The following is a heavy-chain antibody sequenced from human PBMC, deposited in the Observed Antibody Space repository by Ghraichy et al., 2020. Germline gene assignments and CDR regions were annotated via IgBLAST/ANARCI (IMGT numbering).Heavy chain of an antibody. V-gene: IGHV3-33*01. Sequence: GGSLRLSCAASGFTFSSYGMHWVRQAPGKGLEWVAVIWYDGSNKYYADSVKGRFTISRDNSKNTLYLQMNSLRAEDTAVYYCARAQRRGSSWYSGGYWGQGTLVTVSS. CDR1: GFTFSSYG. D-gene: IGHD6-13*01. CDR3: ARAQRRGSSWYSGGY. J-gene: IGHJ4*02. CDR2: IWYDGSNK.